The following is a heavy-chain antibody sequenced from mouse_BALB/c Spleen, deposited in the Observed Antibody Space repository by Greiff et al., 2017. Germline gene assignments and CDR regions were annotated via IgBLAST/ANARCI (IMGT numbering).Heavy chain of an antibody. CDR1: GFSLTSYG. V-gene: IGHV2-2*02. CDR2: IWSGGST. D-gene: IGHD2-1*01. Sequence: QVQLKESGPGLVQPSQSLSITCTVSGFSLTSYGVHWVRQSPGKGLEWLGVIWSGGSTDYNAAFISRLSISKDNSKSQVFFKMNSLQANDTAIYYCARSPLYGKSSYAMDYWGQGTSGTVSS. CDR3: ARSPLYGKSSYAMDY. J-gene: IGHJ4*01.